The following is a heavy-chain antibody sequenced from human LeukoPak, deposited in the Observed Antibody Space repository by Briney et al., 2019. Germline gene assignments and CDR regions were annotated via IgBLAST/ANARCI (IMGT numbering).Heavy chain of an antibody. CDR1: GGSFSGYY. CDR3: ARGRIQLWYQYFDY. J-gene: IGHJ4*02. V-gene: IGHV4-34*01. CDR2: INHSGST. Sequence: PSETLSLTCAVYGGSFSGYYWSWIRQPPGKGLEWIGEINHSGSTNYNPSLKSRVTISVDTSKNQFSLKLSSVTAADTAVYYCARGRIQLWYQYFDYWGQGTLVTVSS. D-gene: IGHD5-18*01.